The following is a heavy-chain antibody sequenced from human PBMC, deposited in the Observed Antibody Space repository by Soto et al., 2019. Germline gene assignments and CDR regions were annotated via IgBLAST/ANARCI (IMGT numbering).Heavy chain of an antibody. D-gene: IGHD3-9*01. J-gene: IGHJ6*02. Sequence: GGSLRLSCAASGFTFSIYSMNWVRQAPGKGLEWVSSISSSSSYIYYADSVKGRFTISRDNAKNSLYLQMNSLRAEDTAVYYCARILLYYDILTGYYRAPYYYGMDVWGQGTTVTVSS. CDR1: GFTFSIYS. CDR3: ARILLYYDILTGYYRAPYYYGMDV. V-gene: IGHV3-21*01. CDR2: ISSSSSYI.